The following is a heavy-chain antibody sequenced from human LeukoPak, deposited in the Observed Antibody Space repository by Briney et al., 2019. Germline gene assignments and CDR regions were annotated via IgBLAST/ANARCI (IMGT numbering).Heavy chain of an antibody. CDR2: ISYDGSNK. J-gene: IGHJ4*02. Sequence: PGRSLRLSYAASGFTFSSYGMHWVRQAPGKGLEWVAVISYDGSNKYYADSVKGRFTISRDNSKNTLYLQMNSLRTEDTAVYYCAKRIASSTSCCDFDYWGQGTLVTVSS. V-gene: IGHV3-30*18. CDR3: AKRIASSTSCCDFDY. CDR1: GFTFSSYG. D-gene: IGHD2-2*01.